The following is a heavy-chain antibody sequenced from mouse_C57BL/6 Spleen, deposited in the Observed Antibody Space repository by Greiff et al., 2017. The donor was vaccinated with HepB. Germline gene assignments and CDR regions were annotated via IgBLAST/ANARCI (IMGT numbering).Heavy chain of an antibody. J-gene: IGHJ2*01. CDR3: ARWAYYSNLYYFDY. CDR1: GYAFSSYW. V-gene: IGHV1-80*01. D-gene: IGHD2-5*01. CDR2: IYPGDGDT. Sequence: VKLQESGAELVKPGASVKISCKASGYAFSSYWMNWVKQRPGKGLEWIGQIYPGDGDTNYNGKFKGKATLTADKSSSTAYMQLSSLTSEDSPVYFCARWAYYSNLYYFDYWGQGTTLTVSS.